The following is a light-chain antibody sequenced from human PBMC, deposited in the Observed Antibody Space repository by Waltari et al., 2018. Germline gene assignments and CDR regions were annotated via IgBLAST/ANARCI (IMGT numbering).Light chain of an antibody. Sequence: QSVLTQPPSVSVAPGQRVPIPCTGSSPNIGAGYDVPWYQQLPGTAPKLLIYGNSNRPSGVPDRFSGSKSGTSASLAITGLQAEDEADYYCQSYDSSLSGPVVFGGGTKLTVL. V-gene: IGLV1-40*01. CDR1: SPNIGAGYD. J-gene: IGLJ2*01. CDR2: GNS. CDR3: QSYDSSLSGPVV.